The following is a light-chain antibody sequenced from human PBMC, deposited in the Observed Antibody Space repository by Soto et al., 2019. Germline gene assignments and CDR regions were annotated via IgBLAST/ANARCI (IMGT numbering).Light chain of an antibody. CDR1: QSVNNN. Sequence: EIVMTQSPATLSVSPGERATLSCRASQSVNNNLAWYQQKPGQAPRLLIYAASTRATGIPARFSGSGSGTEFTLTISSLQSEDFAVYYCQQYNDWTKGGMFGQETKVEIK. CDR3: QQYNDWTKGGM. V-gene: IGKV3-15*01. J-gene: IGKJ1*01. CDR2: AAS.